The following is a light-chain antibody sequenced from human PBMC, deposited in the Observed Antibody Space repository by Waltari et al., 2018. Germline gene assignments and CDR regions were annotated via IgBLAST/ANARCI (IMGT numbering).Light chain of an antibody. V-gene: IGKV3D-15*03. CDR3: QQYNNWPPYT. CDR2: GAS. CDR1: QSVSSN. J-gene: IGKJ2*01. Sequence: EIVMTQSPATLSVSPGERATLPCRASQSVSSNLAWYQQKPGQAPMLLIYGASIRATGIPARFSGSGSGTEFTLTISILQSEDFAVYYCQQYNNWPPYTFGQGTKLEIK.